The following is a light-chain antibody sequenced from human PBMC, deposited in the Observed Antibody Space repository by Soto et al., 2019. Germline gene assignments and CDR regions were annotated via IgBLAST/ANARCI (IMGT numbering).Light chain of an antibody. CDR3: QQYNNWPRT. CDR2: GAS. V-gene: IGKV3-15*01. J-gene: IGKJ1*01. Sequence: EIVMTQSPATLSVSPGERATLSCRASQSVNSNLAWYQQKPGQAPRLLIYGASTRATGIPARFSGSASGTEFTLTISSLQSEDFAVDYCQQYNNWPRTFGQGTKVEIK. CDR1: QSVNSN.